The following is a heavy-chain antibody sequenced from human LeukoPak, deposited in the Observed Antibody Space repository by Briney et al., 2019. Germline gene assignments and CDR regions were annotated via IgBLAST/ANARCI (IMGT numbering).Heavy chain of an antibody. CDR1: GFTFSDYY. V-gene: IGHV3-11*04. CDR3: AREPCSSTNCRIFDS. J-gene: IGHJ4*02. D-gene: IGHD2-2*01. Sequence: GGSLRLSCAASGFTFSDYYMSWIRQAPGKGLEWVSYISISDTTIYYADSVKGRFTISRDNAKNSLYLQMDSLRAEDTAVYYCAREPCSSTNCRIFDSWGQGTLVTVSS. CDR2: ISISDTTI.